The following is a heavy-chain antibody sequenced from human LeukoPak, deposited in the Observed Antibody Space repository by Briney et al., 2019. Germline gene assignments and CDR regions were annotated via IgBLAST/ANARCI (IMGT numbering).Heavy chain of an antibody. CDR3: ARELVVVAATPNWFDP. CDR1: GDSVTNATNY. D-gene: IGHD2-15*01. J-gene: IGHJ5*02. V-gene: IGHV4-61*02. CDR2: LYTSGNT. Sequence: SETLSLTCTVSGDSVTNATNYWSWIRQPAGKGLEWIGRLYTSGNTNYNPSLNGRVTISVDTSKNQFSLKLSSVTAADTAVYYCARELVVVAATPNWFDPWGQGTLVTVSS.